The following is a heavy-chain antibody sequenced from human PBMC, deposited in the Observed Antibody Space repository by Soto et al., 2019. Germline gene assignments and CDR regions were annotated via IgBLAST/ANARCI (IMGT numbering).Heavy chain of an antibody. CDR2: ISYDGSNK. V-gene: IGHV3-30-3*01. CDR3: ARVREYSYGFYYYGMDV. D-gene: IGHD5-18*01. CDR1: GFTFSSYA. J-gene: IGHJ6*02. Sequence: QVQLVESGGGVVQPGRSLRLSCAASGFTFSSYAMHWVRQAPGKGLEWVAVISYDGSNKYYADSVKGRFTISRDNSKNTLYMQMNSRRAEDTAVYYCARVREYSYGFYYYGMDVWGQGTTVTVSS.